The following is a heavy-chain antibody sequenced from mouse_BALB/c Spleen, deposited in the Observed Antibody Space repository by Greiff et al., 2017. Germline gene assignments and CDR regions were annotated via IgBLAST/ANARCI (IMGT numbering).Heavy chain of an antibody. CDR2: ILPGSGST. Sequence: QVQLQQPGAELVKPGASVKLSCKASGYTFTSYWMHWVKQRPGQGLEWIGEILPGSGSTNYNEKFKGKATFTADTSSNTAYMQLSSLTSEDSAVYFCARRSYGSGYWGQGTLVTVFA. V-gene: IGHV1S81*02. CDR1: GYTFTSYW. D-gene: IGHD1-1*01. CDR3: ARRSYGSGY. J-gene: IGHJ3*01.